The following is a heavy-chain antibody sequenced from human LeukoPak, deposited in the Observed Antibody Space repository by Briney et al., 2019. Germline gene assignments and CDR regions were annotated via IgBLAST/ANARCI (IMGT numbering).Heavy chain of an antibody. D-gene: IGHD5-12*01. V-gene: IGHV1-2*02. CDR1: GYTFTGYY. Sequence: ASVKVSCKASGYTFTGYYMHWVRQAPGQRLEWMGWINPNSGGTSYAQKFQGRVTMTRDTSLTTAYMELSRLRSDDPAVYYCARYSGYDEPFEYWGQGTLVTVSS. J-gene: IGHJ4*02. CDR2: INPNSGGT. CDR3: ARYSGYDEPFEY.